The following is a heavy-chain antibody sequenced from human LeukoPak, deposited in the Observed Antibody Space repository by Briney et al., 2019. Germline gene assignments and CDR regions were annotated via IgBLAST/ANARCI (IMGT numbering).Heavy chain of an antibody. CDR2: ISGSGDAT. Sequence: GGSLRLSCAASGFTFSGYSMSWVRQAPGKGPEWVSTISGSGDATYYADSVKGRFTISRHNSKNTLYLQMNSLRAEDTAVYYCARGAGGDFDYWGQGTLVTVSS. CDR3: ARGAGGDFDY. D-gene: IGHD3-10*01. J-gene: IGHJ4*02. V-gene: IGHV3-23*01. CDR1: GFTFSGYS.